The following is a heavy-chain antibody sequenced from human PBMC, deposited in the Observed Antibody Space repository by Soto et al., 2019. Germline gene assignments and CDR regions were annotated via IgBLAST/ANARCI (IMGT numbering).Heavy chain of an antibody. CDR1: GGSISSFCYY. V-gene: IGHV4-31*03. CDR3: ARDRGRITMVRGPKEGAYYYYGMDL. Sequence: SETLSLTCTVSGGSISSFCYYWSWIRQHPGKGLEWIGYIYYSGSTYYNPSLKSRVTISVDTSKNQFSLKLSSVTAADTAVYYCARDRGRITMVRGPKEGAYYYYGMDLWGQGTTVTVSS. D-gene: IGHD3-10*01. J-gene: IGHJ6*02. CDR2: IYYSGST.